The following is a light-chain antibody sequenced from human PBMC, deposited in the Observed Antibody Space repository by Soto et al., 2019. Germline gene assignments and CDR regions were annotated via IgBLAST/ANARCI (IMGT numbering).Light chain of an antibody. V-gene: IGLV2-14*03. Sequence: QSALTHPASMSGFPGQSITISCTGTSSDVGGYGYVSWYQQHPGKPPKLMIYDVSDRPSGVSNRFSGSKSGNTASLTISGLQAEDDADYYCSSYSKTSPVIFGGGTKLTVL. J-gene: IGLJ2*01. CDR1: SSDVGGYGY. CDR2: DVS. CDR3: SSYSKTSPVI.